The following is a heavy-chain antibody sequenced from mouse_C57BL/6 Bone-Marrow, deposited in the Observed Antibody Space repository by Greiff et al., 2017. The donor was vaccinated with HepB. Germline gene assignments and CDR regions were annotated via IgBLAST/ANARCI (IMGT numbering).Heavy chain of an antibody. J-gene: IGHJ1*03. V-gene: IGHV1-85*01. CDR1: GYTFTSYD. CDR3: ARRGDYYGTLYWYFDV. CDR2: IYPRDGST. D-gene: IGHD1-1*01. Sequence: QVQLQQSGPELVKPGASVKLSCKASGYTFTSYDINWVKQRPGQGLEWIGWIYPRDGSTKYNEEFKGKATLTVDPSYSTAYMELHSLTSEDSAVYFCARRGDYYGTLYWYFDVWGTGPTVTVSS.